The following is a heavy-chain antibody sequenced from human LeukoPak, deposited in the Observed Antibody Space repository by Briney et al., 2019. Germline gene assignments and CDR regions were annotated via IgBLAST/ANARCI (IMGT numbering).Heavy chain of an antibody. CDR3: ARLTYYDILTGPSGYYYYGMDV. D-gene: IGHD3-9*01. V-gene: IGHV1-18*04. CDR1: GYTFTSYG. Sequence: ASVKVSCKASGYTFTSYGISWVRQAPGQGLEWMGWISAYNGNTNYAQKLQGRVTMATDTSTSTAYMELRSLRSDDTAVYYCARLTYYDILTGPSGYYYYGMDVRGKGTTVTVSS. CDR2: ISAYNGNT. J-gene: IGHJ6*04.